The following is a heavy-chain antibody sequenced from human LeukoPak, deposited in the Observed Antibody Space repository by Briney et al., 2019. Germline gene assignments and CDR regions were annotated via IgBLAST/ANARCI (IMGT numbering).Heavy chain of an antibody. CDR3: ARRSPYSTGWSSYFDY. J-gene: IGHJ4*02. Sequence: SGTLSLTCAVSGGSISSTNWWSWVRQPPGKGLEWIGEIYRRGITNYKPSLKSRVTISLDKSRNHFSLKLTSVTAADSAVYYCARRSPYSTGWSSYFDYWGQGALVTVSS. CDR1: GGSISSTNW. V-gene: IGHV4-4*02. D-gene: IGHD6-19*01. CDR2: IYRRGIT.